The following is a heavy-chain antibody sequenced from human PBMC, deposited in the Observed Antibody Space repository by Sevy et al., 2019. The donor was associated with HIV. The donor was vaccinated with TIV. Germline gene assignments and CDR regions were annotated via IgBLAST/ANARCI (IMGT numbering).Heavy chain of an antibody. V-gene: IGHV1-69*13. CDR1: GGTFSSYG. D-gene: IGHD6-19*01. CDR3: ARGGGNGWYYFDY. J-gene: IGHJ4*02. CDR2: INPILGTV. Sequence: ASVKVSCKASGGTFSSYGISWVRQAPGQGLEWMGGINPILGTVNYAQKFQGRVTITADESTKTAYMGLSGLGSEDTAVYYWARGGGNGWYYFDYWGQETLVTVSS.